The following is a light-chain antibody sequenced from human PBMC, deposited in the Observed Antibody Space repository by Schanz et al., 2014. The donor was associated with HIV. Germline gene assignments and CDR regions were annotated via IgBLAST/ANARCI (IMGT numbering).Light chain of an antibody. CDR3: CSYAGSSTFEV. J-gene: IGLJ3*02. CDR2: DVN. Sequence: QSVLTQPASVSGSPGQSITISCTGTNSDVGGYKSVSWYQQHPGKAPKLMIYDVNNRPSGISDRFSGSKSGNTASLTISGLQAEDEADYYCCSYAGSSTFEVFGGGTKLTVL. CDR1: NSDVGGYKS. V-gene: IGLV2-14*03.